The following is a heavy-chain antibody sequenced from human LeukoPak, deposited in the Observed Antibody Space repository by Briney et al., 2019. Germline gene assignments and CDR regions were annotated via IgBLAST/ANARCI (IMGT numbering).Heavy chain of an antibody. V-gene: IGHV3-21*01. Sequence: GGSLRLSCAASGFTFSSYSMNWVRQAPGKGLEWVSSISSSSSYIYYADSVKGRFTISRDNAKHALHLQMNRLRAEDTAVYYCARSGFWRGYSFFDYGGQGTLVTVSS. J-gene: IGHJ4*02. CDR2: ISSSSSYI. CDR3: ARSGFWRGYSFFDY. CDR1: GFTFSSYS. D-gene: IGHD3-3*01.